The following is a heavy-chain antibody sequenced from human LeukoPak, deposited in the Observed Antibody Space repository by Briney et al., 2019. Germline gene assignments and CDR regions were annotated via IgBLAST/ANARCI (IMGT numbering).Heavy chain of an antibody. CDR3: ARGYDFWSGYGYFDY. J-gene: IGHJ4*02. V-gene: IGHV3-7*01. CDR1: GFTFSSYW. CDR2: IKQDGSEK. D-gene: IGHD3-3*01. Sequence: GSLRLSCAASGFTFSSYWMSWVRQAPGKGLEWVANIKQDGSEKYYVDSVKGRFTISRDNSKNTLYLQMNSLRAEDTAVYYCARGYDFWSGYGYFDYWGQGTLVTVSS.